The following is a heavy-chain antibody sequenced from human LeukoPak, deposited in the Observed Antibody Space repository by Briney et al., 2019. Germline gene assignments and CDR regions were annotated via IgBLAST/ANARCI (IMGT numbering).Heavy chain of an antibody. V-gene: IGHV3-74*01. J-gene: IGHJ1*01. CDR2: INGDGSTT. CDR3: ATGNYYGSRGYYTFGH. CDR1: GFTFSRYW. Sequence: GGSLRLSCAASGFTFSRYWMHWVRQAPGKGLVWVSRINGDGSTTSYADSVKGGFTISRDNTKNTLYLQMNSLRAEDTAVYYCATGNYYGSRGYYTFGHWGQGTLVTVSS. D-gene: IGHD3-22*01.